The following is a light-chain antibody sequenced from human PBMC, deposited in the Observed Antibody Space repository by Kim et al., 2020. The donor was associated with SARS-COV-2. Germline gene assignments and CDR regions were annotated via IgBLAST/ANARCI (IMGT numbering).Light chain of an antibody. J-gene: IGKJ2*01. CDR2: AAS. CDR3: QKYGRSPMYT. V-gene: IGKV3-20*01. CDR1: PSGGSSA. Sequence: PGERASLAFMASPSGGSSALARDQHKPGQTPRLLFYAASSRATGIPDRFSVSVCGTEFTLTISRLDPQEFAVYYCQKYGRSPMYTFGQGTKVDIK.